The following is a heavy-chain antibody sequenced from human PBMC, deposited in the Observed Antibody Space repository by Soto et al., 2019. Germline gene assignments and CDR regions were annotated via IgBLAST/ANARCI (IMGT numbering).Heavy chain of an antibody. CDR3: EKDRYFDSYYIDP. CDR1: GFTFSRYA. D-gene: IGHD3-9*01. J-gene: IGHJ5*02. Sequence: GGSLRLSCAASGFTFSRYAIHWVRQAPGKGLEWVTVMSYDGNQKHYADSVKGRFTVSRDDSENTVFLQMTSLRPEDKATYYCEKDRYFDSYYIDPWGQGTLVTVSS. CDR2: MSYDGNQK. V-gene: IGHV3-30-3*01.